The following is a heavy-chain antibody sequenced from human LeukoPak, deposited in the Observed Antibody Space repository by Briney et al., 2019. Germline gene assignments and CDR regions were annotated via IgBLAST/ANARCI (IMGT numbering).Heavy chain of an antibody. CDR1: GGSINSFY. CDR2: IYYSGST. D-gene: IGHD3-10*01. Sequence: SETLSLTCTVSGGSINSFYWSWIRQPPGGGLEWIGYIYYSGSTNYNPSLKSRVTISVDASKNQFSLRLSSVPAADTAVYYCARLARLTLIRGVTGYHSLDVWGKGTKVTVSS. CDR3: ARLARLTLIRGVTGYHSLDV. J-gene: IGHJ6*04. V-gene: IGHV4-59*01.